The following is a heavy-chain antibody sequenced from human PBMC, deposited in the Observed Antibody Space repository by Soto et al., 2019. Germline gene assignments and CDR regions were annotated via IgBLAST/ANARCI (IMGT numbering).Heavy chain of an antibody. CDR3: ARDQVVVVAATRHYYYGMDV. J-gene: IGHJ6*02. Sequence: QVQLVQSGAEVKKPGSSVKVSCKASGGTFSSYASSWVRQAPVQGLEWMGGIIPIFGTANYAQTFQGRVTITADESTSTAYMELSSLRSEDTAVYYCARDQVVVVAATRHYYYGMDVWGQGTTVTVSS. V-gene: IGHV1-69*01. CDR2: IIPIFGTA. CDR1: GGTFSSYA. D-gene: IGHD2-15*01.